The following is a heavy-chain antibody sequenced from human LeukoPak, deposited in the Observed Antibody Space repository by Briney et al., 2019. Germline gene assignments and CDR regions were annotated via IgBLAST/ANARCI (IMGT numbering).Heavy chain of an antibody. CDR3: VRDLTGGSGD. CDR1: GYTFTVYY. D-gene: IGHD6-19*01. J-gene: IGHJ4*02. V-gene: IGHV1-2*02. CDR2: LNPKSGDT. Sequence: ASVKVSCKASGYTFTVYYLHWVPHAPGQTFEWLAWLNPKSGDTHYTQKFQGRVTVTTVTSITSVYMELSGLQSDDTAVYYCVRDLTGGSGDWGQGTLVTVSS.